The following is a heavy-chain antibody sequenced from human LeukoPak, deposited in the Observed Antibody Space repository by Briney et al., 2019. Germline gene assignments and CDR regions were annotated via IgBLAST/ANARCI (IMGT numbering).Heavy chain of an antibody. CDR2: IYTSGST. CDR1: GGSFSSYY. D-gene: IGHD1-26*01. Sequence: SETLSLTCAVYGGSFSSYYWSWIRQPAGKGLEWIGRIYTSGSTNYNPSLKSRVTMSVDTSKNQFSLKLSSVTAADTAVYYCARSGSYYVEGVFDYWGQGALVTVSS. CDR3: ARSGSYYVEGVFDY. J-gene: IGHJ4*02. V-gene: IGHV4-59*10.